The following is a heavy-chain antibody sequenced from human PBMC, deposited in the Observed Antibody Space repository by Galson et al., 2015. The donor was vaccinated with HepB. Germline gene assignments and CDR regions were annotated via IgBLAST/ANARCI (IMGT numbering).Heavy chain of an antibody. CDR1: GFTFSDYY. J-gene: IGHJ4*02. V-gene: IGHV3-11*06. CDR3: ARVADADYGDHSHFDY. CDR2: ISSSSTYT. Sequence: SLRLSCAASGFTFSDYYMSWIRQAPGKGLEWVSYISSSSTYTNYADSVKGRVTISRDNAKKSLYLQTNSLRAEDTAVYYCARVADADYGDHSHFDYWGQGTLVTVSS. D-gene: IGHD4-17*01.